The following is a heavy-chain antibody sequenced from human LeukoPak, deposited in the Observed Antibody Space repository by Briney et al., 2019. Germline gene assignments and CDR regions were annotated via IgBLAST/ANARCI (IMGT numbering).Heavy chain of an antibody. CDR1: GFTFSDYY. V-gene: IGHV3-11*01. D-gene: IGHD2-8*01. CDR2: ISSSGSTI. CDR3: AKEQRGSMVYDGMDV. Sequence: GGSLRLSCAASGFTFSDYYMSWIRQAPGKGLEWVSYISSSGSTIYYADSVKGRFTISRDNAKNSLYLQMNSLRAEDTALYYCAKEQRGSMVYDGMDVWGQGTTVTVSS. J-gene: IGHJ6*02.